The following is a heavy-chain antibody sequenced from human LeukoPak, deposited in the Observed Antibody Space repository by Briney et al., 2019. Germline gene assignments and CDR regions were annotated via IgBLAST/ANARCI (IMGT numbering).Heavy chain of an antibody. CDR1: GGSISSSSYY. Sequence: SETLSLTCTVSGGSISSSSYYWGWIRQPPGKGLEWIGSIYYSGSTYYNPSLKSRVTISVDTSKNQFSLKLSSVTAADTAVYYCARDWELLPEGYYYYMDVWGKGTTVTVSS. D-gene: IGHD1-26*01. J-gene: IGHJ6*03. V-gene: IGHV4-39*02. CDR2: IYYSGST. CDR3: ARDWELLPEGYYYYMDV.